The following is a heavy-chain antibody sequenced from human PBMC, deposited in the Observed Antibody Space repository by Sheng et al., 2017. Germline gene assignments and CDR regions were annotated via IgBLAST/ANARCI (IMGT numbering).Heavy chain of an antibody. CDR1: GYTFTSYG. V-gene: IGHV1-18*01. D-gene: IGHD3-3*01. Sequence: QVQLVQSGAEVKKPGASVKVSCKASGYTFTSYGISWVRQAPGQGLEWMGWISAYNGNTNYAQKLQGRVTMTTDTSTSTAYMELRSLRSDDTAVYYCARSSITIFGVPNRYYYYYMDVWGKGTTVTVSS. CDR3: ARSSITIFGVPNRYYYYYMDV. J-gene: IGHJ6*03. CDR2: ISAYNGNT.